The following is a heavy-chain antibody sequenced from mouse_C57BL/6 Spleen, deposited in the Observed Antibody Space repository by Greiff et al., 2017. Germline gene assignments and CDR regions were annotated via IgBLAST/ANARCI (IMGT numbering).Heavy chain of an antibody. J-gene: IGHJ1*03. D-gene: IGHD1-1*01. CDR3: AGNVGYYYGSSYWYFDV. CDR2: IWWDDDK. CDR1: GFSLSTFGMG. V-gene: IGHV8-8*01. Sequence: QVTLKVCGPGILQPSQTLSLTCSFSGFSLSTFGMGVGWIRQPSGKGLEWLAHIWWDDDKYYNPALKSRLTISKDTSKNQVFLKIAHVDTADTATYYCAGNVGYYYGSSYWYFDVWGTGTTVTVSS.